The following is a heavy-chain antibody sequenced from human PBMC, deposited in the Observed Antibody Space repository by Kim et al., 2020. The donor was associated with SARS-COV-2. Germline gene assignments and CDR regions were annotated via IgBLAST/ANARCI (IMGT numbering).Heavy chain of an antibody. CDR3: ARDTDRYERTYGIDV. Sequence: GGSLRLSCVASGFTFSTYGMNWVRQAPGKGLEWVSYISESGSHTYYADSVKGRFTISRDNAKNSLYLQMNSLRAEDTAVYYCARDTDRYERTYGIDVSG. V-gene: IGHV3-21*01. CDR2: ISESGSHT. CDR1: GFTFSTYG. J-gene: IGHJ6*02. D-gene: IGHD1-1*01.